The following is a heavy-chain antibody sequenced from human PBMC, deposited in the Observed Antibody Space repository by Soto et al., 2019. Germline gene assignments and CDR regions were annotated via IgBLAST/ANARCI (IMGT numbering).Heavy chain of an antibody. D-gene: IGHD6-13*01. V-gene: IGHV3-15*01. Sequence: EVQLVESGGGLVKPGGSLRLSCAASGFTFSNAWMSWVRQAPGKGLEWVGRIKSKTDGGTTDYAAPVKGRFTISRDDSKNTLYLKMISLKTEDTAVYYCTTYSSSWKFDYWGQGTRVTVSA. J-gene: IGHJ4*02. CDR1: GFTFSNAW. CDR2: IKSKTDGGTT. CDR3: TTYSSSWKFDY.